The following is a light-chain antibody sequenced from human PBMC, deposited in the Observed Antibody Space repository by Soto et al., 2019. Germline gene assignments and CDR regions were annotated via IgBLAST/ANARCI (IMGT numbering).Light chain of an antibody. CDR1: SSDVGGYNY. CDR3: SSYTTISTYVV. V-gene: IGLV2-14*01. CDR2: EVS. J-gene: IGLJ2*01. Sequence: QSALTQPASVSASPGQSITISCTGSSSDVGGYNYVSWYQQHPGKAPKLIIYEVSNRPSGVSYRFSGSKSGNMASLTISGLQAEDEADYYCSSYTTISTYVVFGGGTQLTVL.